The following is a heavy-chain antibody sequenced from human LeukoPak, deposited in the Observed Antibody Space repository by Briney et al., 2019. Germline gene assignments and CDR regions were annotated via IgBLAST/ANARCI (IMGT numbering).Heavy chain of an antibody. D-gene: IGHD2-2*01. CDR1: GGTFSGYY. Sequence: SETLSLTCAVYGGTFSGYYWSWIRQPPGKGLEWIGEINHSGSTNYNPPLKSRVTISVDTSKNQFSLKLSSVTAADTAVYYCARVGGDVVVPAAICFDYWGQGTLVTVSS. J-gene: IGHJ4*02. CDR3: ARVGGDVVVPAAICFDY. CDR2: INHSGST. V-gene: IGHV4-34*01.